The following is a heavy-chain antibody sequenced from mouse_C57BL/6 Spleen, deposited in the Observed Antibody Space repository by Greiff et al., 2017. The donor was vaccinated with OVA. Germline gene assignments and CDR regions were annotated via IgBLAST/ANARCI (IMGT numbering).Heavy chain of an antibody. D-gene: IGHD1-1*01. CDR2: INPSSGYT. CDR3: ARSPITTVVAGDAMDY. CDR1: GYTFTSYW. V-gene: IGHV1-7*01. J-gene: IGHJ4*01. Sequence: VMLVESGAELAKPGASVKLSCKASGYTFTSYWMHWVKQRPGQGLEWIGYINPSSGYTKYNQKFKDKATLTADKSSSTAYMQLSSLTYEDSAVYYCARSPITTVVAGDAMDYWGQGTSVTVSS.